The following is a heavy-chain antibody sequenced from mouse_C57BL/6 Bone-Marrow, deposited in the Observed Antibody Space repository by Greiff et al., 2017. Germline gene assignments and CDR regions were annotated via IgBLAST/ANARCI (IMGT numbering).Heavy chain of an antibody. CDR1: GYAFSSSW. CDR3: ARGGNYSLWYFDV. Sequence: QVQLQQSGPELVKPGASVKISCKASGYAFSSSWMNWVKQRPGKGLEWIGRIYPGDGDTNYNGKFKGKATLTADKSSSTAYMQLSSLTSEDSAVYFCARGGNYSLWYFDVWGTGTTVTVSS. CDR2: IYPGDGDT. D-gene: IGHD2-1*01. J-gene: IGHJ1*03. V-gene: IGHV1-82*01.